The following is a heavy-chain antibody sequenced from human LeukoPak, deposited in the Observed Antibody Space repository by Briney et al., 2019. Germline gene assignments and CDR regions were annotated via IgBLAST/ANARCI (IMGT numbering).Heavy chain of an antibody. CDR1: GFTFDDYA. CDR3: AKSYYYDTPAAFDI. J-gene: IGHJ3*02. CDR2: ISWNSGSI. Sequence: PGGSPRLSCAASGFTFDDYAMHWVRQAPGKGLEWVSGISWNSGSIGYADSVKGRFTISRDNAKNSLYLQMNSLRAEDTALYYCAKSYYYDTPAAFDIWGQGTMVTVSS. D-gene: IGHD3-22*01. V-gene: IGHV3-9*01.